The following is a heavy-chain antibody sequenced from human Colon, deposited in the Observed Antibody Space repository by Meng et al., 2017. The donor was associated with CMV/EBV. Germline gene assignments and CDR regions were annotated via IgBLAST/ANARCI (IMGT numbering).Heavy chain of an antibody. CDR3: ASDPTIAVAGTGVYYYYGMDV. CDR2: ISYDGSNK. V-gene: IGHV3-30-3*01. J-gene: IGHJ6*02. D-gene: IGHD6-19*01. Sequence: GGSLRLSCAASGFTFSSYAMHWVRQAPGKGLEWVAVISYDGSNKYYADSVKGRFTISRDNSKNTLYLQMNSLRAEDTAVYYCASDPTIAVAGTGVYYYYGMDVWGQGTTVTVSS. CDR1: GFTFSSYA.